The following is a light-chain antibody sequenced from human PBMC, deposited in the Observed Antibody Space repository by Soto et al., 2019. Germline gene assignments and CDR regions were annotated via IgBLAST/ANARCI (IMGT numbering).Light chain of an antibody. CDR1: SSNIGAGYD. CDR2: GNS. Sequence: QSVLTQPPSVSGAPGQRVTISYTGSSSNIGAGYDVHWYQQLPGTAPKLLIYGNSNRPSGVPDRFSGSKSGTSASLAITGLQAEDEADYYCQSGEVFGGGTQLTVL. CDR3: QSGEV. V-gene: IGLV1-40*01. J-gene: IGLJ2*01.